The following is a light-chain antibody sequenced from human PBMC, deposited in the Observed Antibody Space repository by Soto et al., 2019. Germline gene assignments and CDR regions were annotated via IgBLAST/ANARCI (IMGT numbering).Light chain of an antibody. CDR1: QTFSSY. CDR3: QQYGSSPPFT. CDR2: GAS. Sequence: EIVLTQSPGTLSLSPGERATLSCRASQTFSSYLAWYQQKPGQAPRLLIYGASSRATGVPDRFSGSGSGTDFTLTISRLEPEDVAVYYCQQYGSSPPFTFGPETKVDIK. V-gene: IGKV3-20*01. J-gene: IGKJ3*01.